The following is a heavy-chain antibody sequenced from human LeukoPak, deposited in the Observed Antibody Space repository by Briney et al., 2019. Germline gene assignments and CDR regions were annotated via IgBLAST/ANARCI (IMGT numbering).Heavy chain of an antibody. V-gene: IGHV1-18*01. Sequence: ASVKVSCKASGGTFSSYAISWVRQAPGQGLEWMGWISTYNGNTNYAQKLQGRVTMTTDTSTSTAYMELRSLRSDDTAVYYCASTAHCGGDCPGGYWGQGTLVTVSS. CDR2: ISTYNGNT. D-gene: IGHD2-21*01. CDR1: GGTFSSYA. CDR3: ASTAHCGGDCPGGY. J-gene: IGHJ4*02.